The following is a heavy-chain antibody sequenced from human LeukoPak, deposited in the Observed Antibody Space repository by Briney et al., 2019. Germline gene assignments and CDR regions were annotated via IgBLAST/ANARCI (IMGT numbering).Heavy chain of an antibody. J-gene: IGHJ4*02. CDR3: ARLYCSGTTCYRFFDY. CDR1: GFTFSNYW. CDR2: IKRDGSET. D-gene: IGHD2-2*01. V-gene: IGHV3-7*01. Sequence: GGSLRLSCAASGFTFSNYWMSWVRQAPGKGLEWVANIKRDGSETYYVDSVKGRLTISRDNAKNSLYLQMNSLRAEDTAVYYCARLYCSGTTCYRFFDYWGQGTLVTVSS.